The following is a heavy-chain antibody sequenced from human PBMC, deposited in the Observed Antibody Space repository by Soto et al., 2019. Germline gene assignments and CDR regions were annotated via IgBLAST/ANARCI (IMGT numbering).Heavy chain of an antibody. J-gene: IGHJ6*02. CDR2: ISGSGGST. CDR1: RFTFSSYA. Sequence: EVQLLESGGGLVQPGGSLRLSCAASRFTFSSYAMSWVRQAPGKGLEWVSAISGSGGSTYYADSVKGRFTISRDNSKNTLYLQMNSLRAEDTAVYYCAKDLGFGGVTRGLYGMDVWGQGTTVTVSS. D-gene: IGHD3-16*01. CDR3: AKDLGFGGVTRGLYGMDV. V-gene: IGHV3-23*01.